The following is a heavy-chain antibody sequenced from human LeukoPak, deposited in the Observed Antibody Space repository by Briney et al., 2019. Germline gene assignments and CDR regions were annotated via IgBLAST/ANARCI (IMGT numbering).Heavy chain of an antibody. Sequence: GGSLRLSCTASGFTFSDYGMHWVRQAPGKGLEWVAFIWYDGTNKYYVDSVKGRFTISRDNSKNTLYLQMSSLRADDTAVYYCARDRYGIQRDYFDYWGQGILVTVSS. CDR3: ARDRYGIQRDYFDY. CDR2: IWYDGTNK. V-gene: IGHV3-33*01. J-gene: IGHJ4*02. CDR1: GFTFSDYG. D-gene: IGHD5-18*01.